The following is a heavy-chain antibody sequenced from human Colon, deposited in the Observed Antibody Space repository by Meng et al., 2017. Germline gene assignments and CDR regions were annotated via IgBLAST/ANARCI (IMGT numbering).Heavy chain of an antibody. CDR3: ARGMDKAKTGY. CDR1: GGSFSDYY. V-gene: IGHV4-34*02. J-gene: IGHJ4*02. CDR2: IHPTGST. D-gene: IGHD5-18*01. Sequence: QVPVQKGGAGLLKPSETLSLTCAVYGGSFSDYYWSWVRQPPGKGLEWIGEIHPTGSTSCNPSLKSRVSISVDTSKNQFSLKVSSVTAADTAMYYCARGMDKAKTGYWGQGTLVTVSS.